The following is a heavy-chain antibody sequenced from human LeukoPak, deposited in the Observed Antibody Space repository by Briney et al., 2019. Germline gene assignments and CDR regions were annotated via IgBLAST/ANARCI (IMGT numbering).Heavy chain of an antibody. J-gene: IGHJ4*02. CDR3: ARAGLWFGELIPSYDY. CDR1: GYTFTGYY. V-gene: IGHV1-2*02. Sequence: ASVKVSCKASGYTFTGYYMHWVRQAPGQGLEWMGWINPNSGGTNYAQKFRGRVTMTRDTSISTAYMELSRLRSDDTAVYYCARAGLWFGELIPSYDYWGQGTLVTVSS. CDR2: INPNSGGT. D-gene: IGHD3-10*01.